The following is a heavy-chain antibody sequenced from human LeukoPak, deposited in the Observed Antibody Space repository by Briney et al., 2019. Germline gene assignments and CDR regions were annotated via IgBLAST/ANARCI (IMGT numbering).Heavy chain of an antibody. CDR3: AKDRGKQWLVPLGDF. CDR1: GFTFSSYG. V-gene: IGHV3-33*06. Sequence: GGSLRLSCAASGFTFSSYGMHWVRQAPGKGLECVAVIWYDGSNKYYADSVKGRFTISRDNSKNTLHLQMNGLRAEDTAVYYCAKDRGKQWLVPLGDFWGQGTLVTVSS. J-gene: IGHJ4*02. CDR2: IWYDGSNK. D-gene: IGHD6-19*01.